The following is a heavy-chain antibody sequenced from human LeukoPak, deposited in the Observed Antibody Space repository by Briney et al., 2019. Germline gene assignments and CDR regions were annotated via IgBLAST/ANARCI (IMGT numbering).Heavy chain of an antibody. Sequence: ASVTVSCKASGYTFTGYYIHWVRQAPGQGLEWMGRINCNGGGTSYAQKFQGRVTMTRDTSISTAYMELDRLTSDDTAVYYCARDYGPYPGCSWFDPWGQGTLVTVSS. CDR1: GYTFTGYY. J-gene: IGHJ5*02. D-gene: IGHD2-21*01. CDR3: ARDYGPYPGCSWFDP. CDR2: INCNGGGT. V-gene: IGHV1-2*06.